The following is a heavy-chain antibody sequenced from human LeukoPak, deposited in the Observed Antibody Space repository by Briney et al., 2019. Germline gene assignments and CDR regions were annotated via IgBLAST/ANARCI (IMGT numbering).Heavy chain of an antibody. Sequence: GGSLRLSCAASGFTFSSYSMNWVRQAPGKGLEWVSYISSGSSTIYYADSVKGRFTISRDNAKNSLYLQMNSLRAEDTAVYYCARDSGSYYPFRYWGQGTLVTVSS. CDR1: GFTFSSYS. J-gene: IGHJ4*02. V-gene: IGHV3-48*01. CDR3: ARDSGSYYPFRY. CDR2: ISSGSSTI. D-gene: IGHD3-10*01.